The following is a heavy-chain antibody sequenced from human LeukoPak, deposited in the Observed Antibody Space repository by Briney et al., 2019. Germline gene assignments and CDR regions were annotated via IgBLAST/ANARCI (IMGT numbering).Heavy chain of an antibody. CDR3: ARSSYYYGSPAWFDP. Sequence: PGGSLRLSCAASGFTFSSYAMSWVRQAPGKGLEWVSGISVSGSSTYYADSVKGRFTISRHNSKNTLYLQMNSLRAEDTAVYYCARSSYYYGSPAWFDPWGQGTLVTVSS. CDR2: ISVSGSST. CDR1: GFTFSSYA. D-gene: IGHD3-10*01. V-gene: IGHV3-23*01. J-gene: IGHJ5*02.